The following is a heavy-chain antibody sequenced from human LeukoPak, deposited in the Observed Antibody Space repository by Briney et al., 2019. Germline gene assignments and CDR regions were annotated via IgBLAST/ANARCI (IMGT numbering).Heavy chain of an antibody. CDR1: GFTFGSYA. CDR3: VKLSSGSGSKFGFDS. CDR2: ITNGGGTT. J-gene: IGHJ4*02. Sequence: GESLRLSCAASGFTFGSYAMSWVCQTPGKSLEWVSIITNGGGTTYYADSVRGRFTISRDNSKNMLHLQMNSLGVEDTAVYYCVKLSSGSGSKFGFDSWGQGTLVTVSS. V-gene: IGHV3-23*01. D-gene: IGHD6-19*01.